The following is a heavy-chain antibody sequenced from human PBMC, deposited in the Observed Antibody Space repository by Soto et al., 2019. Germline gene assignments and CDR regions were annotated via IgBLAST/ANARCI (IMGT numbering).Heavy chain of an antibody. CDR2: IIPIFGTA. D-gene: IGHD2-15*01. Sequence: SVKVSCKASGGTFSSYAISWVRQAPGQGLEWMGGIIPIFGTANYAQKFQGRVTITADESTSTAYMELSSLRSEDTAVYYCARDLIVVVVAATFYYGMDVWGQGTPVTVSS. J-gene: IGHJ6*02. CDR3: ARDLIVVVVAATFYYGMDV. V-gene: IGHV1-69*13. CDR1: GGTFSSYA.